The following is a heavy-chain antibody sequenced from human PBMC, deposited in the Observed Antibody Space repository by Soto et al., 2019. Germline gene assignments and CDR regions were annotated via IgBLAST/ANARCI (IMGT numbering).Heavy chain of an antibody. V-gene: IGHV4-31*11. CDR3: ARERVVVVPAATPHYYYYYGMDV. J-gene: IGHJ6*02. D-gene: IGHD2-2*01. CDR2: IYYSGST. Sequence: SLTCAVYGGSFSGYYWGWIRQHPGKGLEWIGYIYYSGSTYYSPSLESRVHISVDTSKNQFSLKLSSVTAADTAVYYCARERVVVVPAATPHYYYYYGMDVWGQRTKVTVSS. CDR1: GGSFSGYY.